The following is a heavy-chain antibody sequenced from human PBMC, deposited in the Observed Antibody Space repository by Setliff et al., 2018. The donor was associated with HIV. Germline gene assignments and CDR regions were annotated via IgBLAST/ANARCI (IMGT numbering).Heavy chain of an antibody. Sequence: SETLSLTCTVSGGSIRSHYWSWIRQSPGKGLEYIGYIYYNGSTNYNPSLKSRVTISVDTSKNHVSLRLSSVTAADTGVYYCARHRDPPGTSWIYYYYYMDLWGEGTTVTVSS. CDR1: GGSIRSHY. J-gene: IGHJ6*03. V-gene: IGHV4-59*08. CDR3: ARHRDPPGTSWIYYYYYMDL. D-gene: IGHD6-13*01. CDR2: IYYNGST.